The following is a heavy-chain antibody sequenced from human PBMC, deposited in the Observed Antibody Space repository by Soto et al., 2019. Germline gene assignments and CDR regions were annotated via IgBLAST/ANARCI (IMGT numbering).Heavy chain of an antibody. D-gene: IGHD3-3*01. CDR1: GFTFSSYA. V-gene: IGHV3-23*01. CDR3: AKGASLRFLEWLLSWFDP. CDR2: ISGSGGST. Sequence: QSGGSLRLSCAASGFTFSSYAMSWVRQAPGKGLEWVSAISGSGGSTYYADSVKGRFTISRGNSKNTLYLQMNSLRAEDTAVYYCAKGASLRFLEWLLSWFDPWGQGTLVTVSS. J-gene: IGHJ5*02.